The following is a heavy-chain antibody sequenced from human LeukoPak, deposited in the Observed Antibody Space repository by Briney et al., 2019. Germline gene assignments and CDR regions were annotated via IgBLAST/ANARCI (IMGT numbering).Heavy chain of an antibody. CDR3: ARDLKRIAAAQPPEFDY. D-gene: IGHD6-13*01. J-gene: IGHJ4*02. Sequence: GGSLRLSCAASGFTFDDYGMSWVRQAPGKGLEWVSGINWKGGSTGYADSVEGRFTISRDNAKNSLYLQMNGLRVEDTASYYCARDLKRIAAAQPPEFDYRGQGTLVTVSS. V-gene: IGHV3-20*04. CDR2: INWKGGST. CDR1: GFTFDDYG.